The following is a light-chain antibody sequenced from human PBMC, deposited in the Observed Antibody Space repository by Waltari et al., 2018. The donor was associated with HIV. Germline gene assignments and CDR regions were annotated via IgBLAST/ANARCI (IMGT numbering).Light chain of an antibody. V-gene: IGKV1-9*01. Sequence: DIELTQSPSFLSASVGDRVTITCRASRGIGNFLAWYQQKPGKAPKLLIYGASTLQTGVPSMFSGSGSGTEFTLTLSNLQPEDFAIYYCQHLNSYPITFGQGTRLDIK. CDR1: RGIGNF. J-gene: IGKJ5*01. CDR3: QHLNSYPIT. CDR2: GAS.